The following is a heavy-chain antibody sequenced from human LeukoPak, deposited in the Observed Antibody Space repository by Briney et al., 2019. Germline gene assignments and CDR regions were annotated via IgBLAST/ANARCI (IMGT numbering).Heavy chain of an antibody. J-gene: IGHJ4*02. CDR1: GFTFSNYA. V-gene: IGHV3-23*01. D-gene: IGHD6-13*01. Sequence: GGSLRLSCSASGFTFSNYAMSWVRQAPGKGLEGVSTISGSGGSTFHADSVKGRFSISRDNSKNTLYLQMNSLRAEDTAEYYCARGSSAFYYFDSWGQGTLVSVSS. CDR3: ARGSSAFYYFDS. CDR2: ISGSGGST.